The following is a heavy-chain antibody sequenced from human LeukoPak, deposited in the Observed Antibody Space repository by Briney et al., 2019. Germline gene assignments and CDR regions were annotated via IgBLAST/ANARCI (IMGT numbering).Heavy chain of an antibody. D-gene: IGHD6-19*01. Sequence: GASVKVSCKASGYTFTGYYMHWVRQAPGQGLEWMGMINPSGGTTTYAQKFQGRLTMTRDTSTSTVYMELSSLRSEDTAVYYCARGLSGWYVVDYWGQGTLVTVSS. CDR1: GYTFTGYY. CDR3: ARGLSGWYVVDY. V-gene: IGHV1-46*01. J-gene: IGHJ4*02. CDR2: INPSGGTT.